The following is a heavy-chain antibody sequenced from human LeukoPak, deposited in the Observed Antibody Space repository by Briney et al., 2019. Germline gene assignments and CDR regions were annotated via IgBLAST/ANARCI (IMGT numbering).Heavy chain of an antibody. D-gene: IGHD6-13*01. V-gene: IGHV4-31*03. CDR2: IYYSGST. J-gene: IGHJ4*02. CDR3: ARGIADPYSFDS. Sequence: SETLSLTCTVSGGSISSGGYYWSWIRQHPGKGLEWIGYIYYSGSTYYNPSLKSRVTISVDTSKNQFSLKLSSVTAADTAVYYCARGIADPYSFDSWGQGTLVTVSS. CDR1: GGSISSGGYY.